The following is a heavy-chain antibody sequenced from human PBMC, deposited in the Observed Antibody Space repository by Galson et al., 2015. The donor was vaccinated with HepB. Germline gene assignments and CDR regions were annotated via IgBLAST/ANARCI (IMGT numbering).Heavy chain of an antibody. CDR3: ARWVAVRYFDWFDAFDI. D-gene: IGHD3-9*01. V-gene: IGHV3-66*01. J-gene: IGHJ3*02. CDR2: IYSGGST. Sequence: SLRLSCAASGFTVSSNYMSWVRQAPGKGLEWVSVIYSGGSTYYADSVKGRFTISRDNSKNTLYLQMNSLRAEDTAVYYCARWVAVRYFDWFDAFDIWGQGTMVTVSS. CDR1: GFTVSSNY.